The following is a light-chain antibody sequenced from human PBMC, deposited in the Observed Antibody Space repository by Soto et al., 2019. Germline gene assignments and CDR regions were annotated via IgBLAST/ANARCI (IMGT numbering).Light chain of an antibody. CDR1: SSDVGGYKY. Sequence: QSVLTQPASVSGSTGQSITISSTGTSSDVGGYKYVSWYQQYPGKAPKLMFYEVSNRPSGVSNRFSGSKSGNTASLTISGLQAEDEADYYCSSYTSSSTLVFGTGTKVTVL. V-gene: IGLV2-14*01. CDR3: SSYTSSSTLV. CDR2: EVS. J-gene: IGLJ1*01.